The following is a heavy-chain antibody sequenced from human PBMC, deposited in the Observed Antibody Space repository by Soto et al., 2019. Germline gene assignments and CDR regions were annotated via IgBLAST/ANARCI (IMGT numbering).Heavy chain of an antibody. D-gene: IGHD6-19*01. Sequence: ASVKVSCKASGGTFSSYAISWVRQAPGQGLEWMGWIRAYNGNTNYAQKLQGRVTMTTDTSTSTAYMELRSLRSDDTAVYYCARGPQVAGTVDYWGQGTLVTVSS. CDR3: ARGPQVAGTVDY. CDR1: GGTFSSYA. V-gene: IGHV1-18*01. CDR2: IRAYNGNT. J-gene: IGHJ4*02.